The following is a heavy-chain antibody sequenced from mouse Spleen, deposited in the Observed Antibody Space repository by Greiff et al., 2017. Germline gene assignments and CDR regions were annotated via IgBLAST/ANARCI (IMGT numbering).Heavy chain of an antibody. Sequence: QVQLQQPGAELVMPGASVKLSCKASGYTFTSYWMHWVKQRPGQGLEWIGEIDPSDSYTNYNQKFKGKATLTVDKSSSTAYMQLSSLTSEDSAVYYCARRGSSGPFAYWGQGTLVTVSA. J-gene: IGHJ3*01. V-gene: IGHV1-69*01. CDR1: GYTFTSYW. CDR2: IDPSDSYT. D-gene: IGHD3-1*01. CDR3: ARRGSSGPFAY.